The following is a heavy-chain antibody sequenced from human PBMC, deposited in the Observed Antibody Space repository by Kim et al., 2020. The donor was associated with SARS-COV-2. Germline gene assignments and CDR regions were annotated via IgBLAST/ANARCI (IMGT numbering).Heavy chain of an antibody. CDR3: ARGPPYTESYWDAFDI. CDR2: IRSKANSYAT. D-gene: IGHD1-26*01. CDR1: RFTFSDSA. Sequence: GGSLRLSCAASRFTFSDSAMHWVRQASGKGLEWVGRIRSKANSYATVYAASVKGRFTISRDDSKNTAYLQMNSLKTEDTAVYYCARGPPYTESYWDAFDIWGQGTQCSASS. V-gene: IGHV3-73*01. J-gene: IGHJ3*02.